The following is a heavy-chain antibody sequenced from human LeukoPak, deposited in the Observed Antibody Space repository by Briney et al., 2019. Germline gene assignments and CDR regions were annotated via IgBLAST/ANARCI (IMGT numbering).Heavy chain of an antibody. CDR1: GFTFSSYS. J-gene: IGHJ6*02. CDR2: TSSSSSYI. Sequence: GGSLRLSCAASGFTFSSYSMNWVRQAPGKGLEWVSSTSSSSSYIYYADSVKGRFTISRDNAKNSLYLQMNSLRAEDTAVYYCARVEEYCSSTSCLYGMDVWGQGTTVTVSS. CDR3: ARVEEYCSSTSCLYGMDV. D-gene: IGHD2-2*01. V-gene: IGHV3-21*01.